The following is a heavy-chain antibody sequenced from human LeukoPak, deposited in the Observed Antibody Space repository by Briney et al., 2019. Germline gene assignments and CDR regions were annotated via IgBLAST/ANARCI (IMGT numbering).Heavy chain of an antibody. D-gene: IGHD2-21*02. J-gene: IGHJ3*01. V-gene: IGHV5-51*01. CDR3: ARYESGVVVTGTNSGRAFDV. CDR1: GYSFANYW. CDR2: IYPSDSDT. Sequence: GESLKISCEGSGYSFANYWIAWVRQMPGKGLELMGIIYPSDSDTRYTPSFQGQVTISAGKSITTAYLQWSSLKASDTAMYYCARYESGVVVTGTNSGRAFDVWGQGTMVTVSS.